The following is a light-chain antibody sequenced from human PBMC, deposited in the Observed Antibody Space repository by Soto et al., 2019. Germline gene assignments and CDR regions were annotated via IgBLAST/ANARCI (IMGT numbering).Light chain of an antibody. J-gene: IGLJ2*01. CDR2: GKS. V-gene: IGLV1-40*01. Sequence: QSVLTQPPSVSGAPGQRVTISCTGSSSNIGAGYDVHWYQQLPGTAPKLLIYGKSNRPSGVPDRFSGSKSGTSASLAIPGFRAENEADYYCQSYYSNLSGLVFGGGTKLTVL. CDR1: SSNIGAGYD. CDR3: QSYYSNLSGLV.